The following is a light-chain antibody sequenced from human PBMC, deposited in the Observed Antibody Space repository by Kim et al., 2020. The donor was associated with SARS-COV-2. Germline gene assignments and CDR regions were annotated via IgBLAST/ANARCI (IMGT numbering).Light chain of an antibody. CDR3: QVWDSNTVV. CDR2: RER. Sequence: SVAVGQTERITGGGNKIGNKNVRWYQQKPGKAHVMGIYRERNRPSGIPERFSGSNSGNTDTLTISGDQAGDEADYYCQVWDSNTVVFGGGTRLTVL. V-gene: IGLV3-9*01. CDR1: KIGNKN. J-gene: IGLJ2*01.